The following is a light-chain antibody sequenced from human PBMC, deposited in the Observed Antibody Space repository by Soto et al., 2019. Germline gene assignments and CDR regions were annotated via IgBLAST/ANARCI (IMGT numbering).Light chain of an antibody. V-gene: IGKV3D-7*01. J-gene: IGKJ4*01. Sequence: PGERVTLSCRASQSVSSSYLTWYQLKPGQAPRLLIYGASTRATSIPARFSGSGSGTDFTLTISSLQPEDFAVYYCQQDYNLLTFGGGTKVEIK. CDR3: QQDYNLLT. CDR2: GAS. CDR1: QSVSSSY.